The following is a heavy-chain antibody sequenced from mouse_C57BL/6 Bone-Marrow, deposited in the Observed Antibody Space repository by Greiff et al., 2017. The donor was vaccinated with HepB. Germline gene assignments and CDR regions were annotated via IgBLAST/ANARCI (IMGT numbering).Heavy chain of an antibody. CDR2: INPYNGGT. Sequence: VQLKQSGPVLVKPGASVKMSCKASGYTFTDYYMNWVKQSHGKSLEWIGVINPYNGGTSYNQKFKGKATLTVDKSSSTAYMELNSLTSEDSAVYYCARSRRTFDYWGQGTTLTVSS. CDR3: ARSRRTFDY. V-gene: IGHV1-19*01. CDR1: GYTFTDYY. J-gene: IGHJ2*01.